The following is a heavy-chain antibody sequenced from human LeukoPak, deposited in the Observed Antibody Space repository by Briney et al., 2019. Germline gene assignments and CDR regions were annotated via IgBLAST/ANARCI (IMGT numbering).Heavy chain of an antibody. CDR1: GGTFSSYA. D-gene: IGHD4-17*01. CDR2: IIPILGIA. V-gene: IGHV1-69*04. CDR3: AKDPSFNDYGDHQLSFGIH. J-gene: IGHJ4*02. Sequence: ASVKVSCKASGGTFSSYAISWVRQAPGQGLEWMGRIIPILGIANYAQKFQGRVTITADKSTSTAYMELSSLRSEDTAVYYCAKDPSFNDYGDHQLSFGIHWGQGTLVTVSS.